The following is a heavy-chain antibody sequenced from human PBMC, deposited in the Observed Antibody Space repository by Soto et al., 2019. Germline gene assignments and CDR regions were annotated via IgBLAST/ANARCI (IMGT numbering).Heavy chain of an antibody. CDR3: AKDSVRISYSAL. CDR1: GFTFSTSS. Sequence: GGSLRVSWAASGFTFSTSSMSRVRQPPGKGLEWVSVISNTGRTTYYADSVNGRFTISRDNSKNTLYLHLNSLRAEDTAVYYCAKDSVRISYSALWGQGTLVTVSS. CDR2: ISNTGRTT. J-gene: IGHJ4*02. D-gene: IGHD2-21*01. V-gene: IGHV3-23*01.